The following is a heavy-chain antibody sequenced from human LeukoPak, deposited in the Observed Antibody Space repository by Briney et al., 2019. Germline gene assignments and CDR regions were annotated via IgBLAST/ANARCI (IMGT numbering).Heavy chain of an antibody. J-gene: IGHJ4*02. D-gene: IGHD6-19*01. Sequence: GRSLRLSCAASGFTFSSYAMHWVRQAPGKGLEWVAIISYDGSNKYYADSVKGRFNISRDNPQNSLYLQMNSLRAEDTAVYYCARVARPWGISVAGTFDSWGQGTLVTVSS. CDR1: GFTFSSYA. CDR3: ARVARPWGISVAGTFDS. CDR2: ISYDGSNK. V-gene: IGHV3-30*04.